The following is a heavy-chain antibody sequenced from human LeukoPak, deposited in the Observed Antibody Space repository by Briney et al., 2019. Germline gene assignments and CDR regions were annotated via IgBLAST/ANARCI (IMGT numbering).Heavy chain of an antibody. CDR1: GFTFTVYY. CDR2: INPNSGGT. CDR3: ARTGNNLDSGYLNYFDY. J-gene: IGHJ4*02. D-gene: IGHD5-12*01. V-gene: IGHV1-2*02. Sequence: ASVKVSCKASGFTFTVYYMHWVRQAPGQGLEWMGWINPNSGGTNYAQKLQGRVTMTTDTSTSTAYMELRSLRSDDTAVYYCARTGNNLDSGYLNYFDYWGQGTLVTVSS.